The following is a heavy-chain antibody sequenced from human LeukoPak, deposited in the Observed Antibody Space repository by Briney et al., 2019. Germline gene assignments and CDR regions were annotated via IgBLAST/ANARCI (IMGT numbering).Heavy chain of an antibody. D-gene: IGHD2-2*01. J-gene: IGHJ4*02. CDR3: AKDGPWPGYQLLGIDY. CDR2: ISSSGSTI. V-gene: IGHV3-11*04. Sequence: GGSLRLSCAASGFTFSDYYMSWVRQAPGKGLEWVSYISSSGSTIYYADSVKGRFTISRDNSKNTLYLQMNSPRAEDTAVYYCAKDGPWPGYQLLGIDYWGQGTLVTVSS. CDR1: GFTFSDYY.